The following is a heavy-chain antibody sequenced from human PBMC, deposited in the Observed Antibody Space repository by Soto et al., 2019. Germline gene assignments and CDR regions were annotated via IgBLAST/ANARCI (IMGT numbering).Heavy chain of an antibody. CDR3: GRLEGLATISYYFDY. V-gene: IGHV4-39*01. J-gene: IGHJ4*02. CDR1: AGSVSSSSYY. CDR2: VYYSGST. Sequence: SETLSLTCTVSAGSVSSSSYYWGWVRQPPGEGLEWIGSVYYSGSTYYNPSLESRVTISVDKSKNQFSLKLMSLSAADTAVYYCGRLEGLATISYYFDYWGQGALVTVSS. D-gene: IGHD3-9*01.